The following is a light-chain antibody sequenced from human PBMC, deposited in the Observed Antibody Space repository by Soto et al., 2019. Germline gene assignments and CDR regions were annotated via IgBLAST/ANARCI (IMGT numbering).Light chain of an antibody. CDR2: AAS. J-gene: IGKJ2*01. Sequence: DIPMTQSPSSLSASVGDRVTITCRASQSISSYLNWYQQKPGKAPKLLIYAASSLQSGVPSRCSGSGSWTDFTLTISSLQHEDFATYYCQQSYSTPYTFGQGTKLEIK. V-gene: IGKV1-39*01. CDR3: QQSYSTPYT. CDR1: QSISSY.